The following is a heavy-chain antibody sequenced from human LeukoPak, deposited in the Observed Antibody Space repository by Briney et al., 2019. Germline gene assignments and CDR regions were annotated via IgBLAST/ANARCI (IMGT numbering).Heavy chain of an antibody. V-gene: IGHV1-46*01. J-gene: IGHJ4*02. CDR2: INPSGGST. CDR3: ARVRSGGYFDY. Sequence: GASVKASCKASGYIFTSYHIHWVRQAPGQGLEWMGIINPSGGSTNYAQKFQGRVTITADNSTSTAYMELSSLRSEDTAVYYCARVRSGGYFDYWGQGTLVTVSS. CDR1: GYIFTSYH. D-gene: IGHD6-25*01.